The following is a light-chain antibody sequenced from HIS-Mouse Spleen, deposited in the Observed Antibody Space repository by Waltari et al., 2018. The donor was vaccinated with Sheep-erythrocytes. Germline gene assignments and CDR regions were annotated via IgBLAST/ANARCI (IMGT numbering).Light chain of an antibody. CDR3: CSYAGSYNHV. Sequence: QSALTQPASVSGSPGQSITISCTGTSSDVGSDNLFSWYQQHPGKAPKLMIYDVSKRPSGVPDRFSGSKSGNTASLTISGLQAEDEADYYCCSYAGSYNHVFATGTKVTVL. CDR1: SSDVGSDNL. CDR2: DVS. J-gene: IGLJ1*01. V-gene: IGLV2-23*02.